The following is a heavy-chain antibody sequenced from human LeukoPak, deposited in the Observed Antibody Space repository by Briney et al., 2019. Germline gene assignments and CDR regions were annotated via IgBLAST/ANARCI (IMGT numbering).Heavy chain of an antibody. D-gene: IGHD3-22*01. CDR2: ISWDGGST. J-gene: IGHJ1*01. V-gene: IGHV3-43D*03. CDR3: AKGGVVVITTGHSQH. Sequence: PGGSLRLSCAASGFTFDDYAMHWVRQAPGKGLEWVSLISWDGGSTYYADSVKGRFTISRDNSKNSLYLQMNSLRAEDTALYYCAKGGVVVITTGHSQHWGQGTLVTVSS. CDR1: GFTFDDYA.